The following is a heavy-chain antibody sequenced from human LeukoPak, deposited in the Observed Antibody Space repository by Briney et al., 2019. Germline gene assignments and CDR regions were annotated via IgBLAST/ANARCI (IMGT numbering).Heavy chain of an antibody. J-gene: IGHJ6*02. CDR1: GYTFTSYY. CDR2: INPSGGST. D-gene: IGHD3-3*01. Sequence: GASVKVSCKASGYTFTSYYMHWVRQAPGQGLEWMGIINPSGGSTSYAQKFQGRVTMTRDTSTSTVYMELSSLRSEDTAVYYCARDQRRTTIFGVVISYYYYGMDVWGQGTTVTVSS. V-gene: IGHV1-46*01. CDR3: ARDQRRTTIFGVVISYYYYGMDV.